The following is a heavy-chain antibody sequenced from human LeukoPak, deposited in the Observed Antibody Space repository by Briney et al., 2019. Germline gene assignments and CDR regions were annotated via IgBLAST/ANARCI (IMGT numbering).Heavy chain of an antibody. CDR3: ARARYCSSTSCPSPYYYYYMDV. Sequence: GESLEISCKGSGYSFTNYWIGWVRQMPGKGLGWMGIIYPGDSDTRYSPSSQGQATISADKSISTAYLQSSSLKASDSAMYYCARARYCSSTSCPSPYYYYYMDVWGKGTTATVSS. CDR1: GYSFTNYW. J-gene: IGHJ6*03. V-gene: IGHV5-51*01. CDR2: IYPGDSDT. D-gene: IGHD2-2*01.